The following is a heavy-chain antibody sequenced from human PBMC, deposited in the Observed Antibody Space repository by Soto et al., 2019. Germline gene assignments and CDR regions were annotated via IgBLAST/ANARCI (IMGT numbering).Heavy chain of an antibody. CDR2: INHSGST. CDR3: ARGRRFLDDY. V-gene: IGHV4-34*01. CDR1: GGSFSGYY. D-gene: IGHD3-3*01. Sequence: QVQLQQWGAGLLKPSETLSLTCAVYGGSFSGYYWSWIRQPPGKGLEWIGEINHSGSTNYNPSLKSRVTISVDTSKNQFSVKLSSVTAADTAVYYCARGRRFLDDYWGQGTLVTVSS. J-gene: IGHJ4*02.